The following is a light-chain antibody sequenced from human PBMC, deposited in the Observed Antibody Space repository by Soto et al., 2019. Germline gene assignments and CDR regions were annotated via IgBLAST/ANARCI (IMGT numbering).Light chain of an antibody. Sequence: EIVLTQSPGTLSLSPGERATLSCRASQSVSSSYLAWYQQKPGQAPGLLIYGASSRATGIPDRFSGSGSGTDFTLTISRLEPEDFAVYYCQQYGSSPRRAFGQGTKLEIK. CDR1: QSVSSSY. J-gene: IGKJ2*01. CDR2: GAS. V-gene: IGKV3-20*01. CDR3: QQYGSSPRRA.